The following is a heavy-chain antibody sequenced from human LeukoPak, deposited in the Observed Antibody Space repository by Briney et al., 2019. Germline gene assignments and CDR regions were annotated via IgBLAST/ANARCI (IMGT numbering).Heavy chain of an antibody. D-gene: IGHD1-26*01. J-gene: IGHJ4*02. V-gene: IGHV3-9*01. CDR3: AKDISGTYLAALDY. CDR2: ISWNSDTI. Sequence: GRSLRLSCAASGFSFDDYAMHWGRQTPGEGLEWVSGISWNSDTIGYADSVKGRFTISRDNAKNSLYLQMNSLRGEDTALYYCAKDISGTYLAALDYWGQGTLVTVSS. CDR1: GFSFDDYA.